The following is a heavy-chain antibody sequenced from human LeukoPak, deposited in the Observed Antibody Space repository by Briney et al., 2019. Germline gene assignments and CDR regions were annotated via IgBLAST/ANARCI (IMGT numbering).Heavy chain of an antibody. CDR2: INPSGGST. V-gene: IGHV1-46*01. CDR3: ARDLYYYDSSGYYYGGGRLDY. D-gene: IGHD3-22*01. Sequence: ASVKVSCKASGYTFTSYYMHWVRQAPGQGLEWMGLINPSGGSTSYAQKFQGRVTMTRDTSTSTVYMERSSLRSEDTAVYYCARDLYYYDSSGYYYGGGRLDYWGQGTLVTVSS. J-gene: IGHJ4*02. CDR1: GYTFTSYY.